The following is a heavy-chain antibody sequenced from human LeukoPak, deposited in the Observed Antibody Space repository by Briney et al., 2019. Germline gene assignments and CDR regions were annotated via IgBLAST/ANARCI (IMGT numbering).Heavy chain of an antibody. V-gene: IGHV4-30-4*01. CDR2: IYYSGST. J-gene: IGHJ4*02. CDR3: ARVKAMVRGVGFDY. D-gene: IGHD3-10*01. Sequence: PSQTLSLTCTVSGGSLSSGDYYWSWIRQPPGKGLEWIGYIYYSGSTYYNPSLKSRVTISVDTSKNQFSLKLSSVTAADTAVYYCARVKAMVRGVGFDYWGQGTLVTVSS. CDR1: GGSLSSGDYY.